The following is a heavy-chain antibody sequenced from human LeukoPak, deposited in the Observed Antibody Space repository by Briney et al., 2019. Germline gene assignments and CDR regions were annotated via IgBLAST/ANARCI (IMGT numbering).Heavy chain of an antibody. J-gene: IGHJ5*02. D-gene: IGHD3-9*01. Sequence: QAGGSLRLSCAASGFTFSAYGMHWVRQAPGKGLEWVAVISYDGSNKYYAGSVKGRFTISRDNSKNTLYLQMNSLRAEDTAVYYCAKDPWYYDILTGDNWFDPWGQGTLVTVSS. V-gene: IGHV3-30*18. CDR3: AKDPWYYDILTGDNWFDP. CDR1: GFTFSAYG. CDR2: ISYDGSNK.